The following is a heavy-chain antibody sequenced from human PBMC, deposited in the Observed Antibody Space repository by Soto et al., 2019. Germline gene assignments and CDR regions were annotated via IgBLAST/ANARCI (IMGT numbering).Heavy chain of an antibody. J-gene: IGHJ6*04. CDR1: GYGFSSYW. V-gene: IGHV5-51*01. Sequence: PGESLKISCKGSGYGFSSYWIAWVRQVPGKGLEWMGNIYPGDSDTRYSPSFQGQVTISADKSISTAYLQWSGLKASDTAMYYCARVWFCSGGDCHGLEVWGKGTTVTVSS. CDR3: ARVWFCSGGDCHGLEV. D-gene: IGHD2-21*02. CDR2: IYPGDSDT.